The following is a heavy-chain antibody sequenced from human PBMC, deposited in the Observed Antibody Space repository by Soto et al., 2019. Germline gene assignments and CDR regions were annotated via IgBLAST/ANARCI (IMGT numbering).Heavy chain of an antibody. V-gene: IGHV3-33*01. CDR2: IWYDGSNK. J-gene: IGHJ5*02. CDR3: ARSHNP. CDR1: GFTFSSYG. Sequence: QVQLVESGGGVVQPGRSLRLSCAASGFTFSSYGMHWVRQAPGKGLEWVAGIWYDGSNKYYADSVKGRFTTSRDTSKNSLYLQMNSLRAEDTAVYYCARSHNPGGQGTLVTVSS.